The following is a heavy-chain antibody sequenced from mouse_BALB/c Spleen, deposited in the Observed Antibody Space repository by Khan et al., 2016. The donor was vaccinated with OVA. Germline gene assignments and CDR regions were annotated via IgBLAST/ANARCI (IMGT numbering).Heavy chain of an antibody. D-gene: IGHD2-1*01. Sequence: QVQLQQSGAELVKPGASVKVSCKASGYNFTSYYMHWVKLRPGQGLEWIGEINPSSGRTDYNENFKTKATLTVDTSSSTAYMQLSSLTSEDSAVYYCAREWFGNFNFDYWGQGTTLTVSS. V-gene: IGHV1S81*02. CDR2: INPSSGRT. J-gene: IGHJ2*01. CDR3: AREWFGNFNFDY. CDR1: GYNFTSYY.